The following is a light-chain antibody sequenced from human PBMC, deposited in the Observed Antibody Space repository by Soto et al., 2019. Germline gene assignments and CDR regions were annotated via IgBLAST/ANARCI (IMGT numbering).Light chain of an antibody. CDR3: QQYYSTPNT. J-gene: IGKJ2*01. Sequence: DIVMTQSPDSLAVSLGERATINCKSSQSVLYSSNNKNYLAWYQQKPGQPPKLLIYWASTRESGVPDRFIGSGSGTDFTLTISSLQAEDVAVYYCQQYYSTPNTFGQGTKFEIK. CDR1: QSVLYSSNNKNY. CDR2: WAS. V-gene: IGKV4-1*01.